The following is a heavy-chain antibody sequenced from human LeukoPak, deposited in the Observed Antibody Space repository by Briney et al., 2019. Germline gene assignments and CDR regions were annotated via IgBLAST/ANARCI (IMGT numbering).Heavy chain of an antibody. CDR2: IIPILGIA. CDR1: GGTLSSYA. V-gene: IGHV1-69*04. D-gene: IGHD1-20*01. J-gene: IGHJ4*02. CDR3: ARDYYGITGTTVDFDY. Sequence: ASVKVSCKASGGTLSSYAISWVRQAPGQGLEWMGRIIPILGIANYAQKFQGRVTITADKSTSTAYMELSSLRSEDTAVYYCARDYYGITGTTVDFDYWGQGTLVTVSS.